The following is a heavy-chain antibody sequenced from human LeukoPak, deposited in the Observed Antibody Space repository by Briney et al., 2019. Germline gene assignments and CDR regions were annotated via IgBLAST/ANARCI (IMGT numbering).Heavy chain of an antibody. CDR3: ARAKGTYYYDSSGYYHYYYYYGMDV. J-gene: IGHJ6*02. D-gene: IGHD3-22*01. CDR2: IYHSGST. V-gene: IGHV4-30-2*01. Sequence: PSETLSLTCAVSGGSISSGGYSWSWIRQPPGKGLEWIGYIYHSGSTYYNPSLKSRVTISVDTSKNQFSLKLSSVTAADTAVYYCARAKGTYYYDSSGYYHYYYYYGMDVWGQGTTVTVSS. CDR1: GGSISSGGYS.